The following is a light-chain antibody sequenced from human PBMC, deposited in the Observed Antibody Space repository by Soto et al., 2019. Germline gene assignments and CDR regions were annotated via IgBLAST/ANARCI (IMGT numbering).Light chain of an antibody. J-gene: IGLJ3*02. Sequence: QSALTQPASVSGSLGQSITISCTGTTRDIAGYNYVSWYQQHPGKAPKLMIYEVSNRPSGVSNRFSGSKSGNTASLTISGLQAEDEADYYCSSYTSSSTPYKFGGGTKVTVL. CDR2: EVS. CDR1: TRDIAGYNY. V-gene: IGLV2-14*01. CDR3: SSYTSSSTPYK.